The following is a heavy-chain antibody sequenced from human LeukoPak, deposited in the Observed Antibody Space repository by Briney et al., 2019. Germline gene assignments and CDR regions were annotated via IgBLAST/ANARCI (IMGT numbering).Heavy chain of an antibody. CDR3: ARSGSVDSIAVAGTGGAFDI. Sequence: GESLKISCKGSGYSFTSYWIGWVRQMPGKGLEWMGIIYPGDSDTRYSPSFQGQVTISADKSISTAYLQWSSLKASDTAMYYCARSGSVDSIAVAGTGGAFDIRGQGTMVTVSS. CDR1: GYSFTSYW. J-gene: IGHJ3*02. V-gene: IGHV5-51*01. CDR2: IYPGDSDT. D-gene: IGHD6-19*01.